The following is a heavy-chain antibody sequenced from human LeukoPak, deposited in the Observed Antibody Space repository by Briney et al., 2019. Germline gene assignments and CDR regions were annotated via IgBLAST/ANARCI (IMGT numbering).Heavy chain of an antibody. Sequence: GGSLRLSCEASTFTFTPGWMSWVRQAPGKGLEWVAMIKRDGGEKHYVDSVKGRFTISRDNAKKSLYLQMDSLRDEDTAVYYCARGFYDTSPLNYCMDVWGKGTTVTVSS. D-gene: IGHD3-22*01. J-gene: IGHJ6*03. CDR2: IKRDGGEK. V-gene: IGHV3-7*01. CDR3: ARGFYDTSPLNYCMDV. CDR1: TFTFTPGW.